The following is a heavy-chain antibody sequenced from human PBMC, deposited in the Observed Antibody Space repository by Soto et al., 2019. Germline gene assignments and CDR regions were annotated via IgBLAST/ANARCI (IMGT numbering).Heavy chain of an antibody. V-gene: IGHV3-30*18. D-gene: IGHD1-26*01. CDR1: GFTFSSYG. CDR3: AKVGGWELLLDYFDY. CDR2: ISYDGSNK. J-gene: IGHJ4*02. Sequence: QVQLVESGGGVVQPGRSLRLSCAASGFTFSSYGMHWVRQAPGKGLEWVAVISYDGSNKYYADSVKGRFTISRDNSKNTLYLQMNSLRAEDTAVYYCAKVGGWELLLDYFDYWGQGTLVTVSS.